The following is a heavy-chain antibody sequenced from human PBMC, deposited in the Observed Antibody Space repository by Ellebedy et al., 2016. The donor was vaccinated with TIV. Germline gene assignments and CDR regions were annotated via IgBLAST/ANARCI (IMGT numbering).Heavy chain of an antibody. CDR2: ISSSGEIK. J-gene: IGHJ4*02. D-gene: IGHD4-23*01. CDR1: GFTFRDYY. V-gene: IGHV3-11*04. CDR3: MRRWS. Sequence: GESLKISCAASGFTFRDYYMSWIRQAPGKGLECVSHISSSGEIKYYTDAVKGRFTVSRDNAENSLFLQMTSLRSEDSAVYYCMRRWSWGQGTLVTVSS.